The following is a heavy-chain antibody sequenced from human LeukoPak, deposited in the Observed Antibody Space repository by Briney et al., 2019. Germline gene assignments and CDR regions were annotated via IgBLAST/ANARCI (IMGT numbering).Heavy chain of an antibody. V-gene: IGHV1-2*02. CDR1: GYTFTGYY. D-gene: IGHD3-3*01. J-gene: IGHJ4*02. CDR3: ARTYYDFWSGLNGVYFDY. CDR2: INPNSGGT. Sequence: GASVKVSCKASGYTFTGYYMHWVRQAPGQGLEWMGWINPNSGGTNYAQKFQGRVTMTRDTSISTAYMELSRLRSDDTAVYYCARTYYDFWSGLNGVYFDYWGQGTLVTVSS.